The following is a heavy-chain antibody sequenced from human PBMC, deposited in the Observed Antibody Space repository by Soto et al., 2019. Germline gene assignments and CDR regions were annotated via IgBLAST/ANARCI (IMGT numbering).Heavy chain of an antibody. V-gene: IGHV4-34*01. Sequence: SETLCVTCAVDGGSFSGYYWSWIRQPPGKGLEWIGEINPSGGTNYNPSLKSRVTISVDTSKNQFSLKLSSVTAADTAVYYCARADYYYYMDVWGKGTTVTVSS. CDR1: GGSFSGYY. CDR3: ARADYYYYMDV. CDR2: INPSGGT. J-gene: IGHJ6*03.